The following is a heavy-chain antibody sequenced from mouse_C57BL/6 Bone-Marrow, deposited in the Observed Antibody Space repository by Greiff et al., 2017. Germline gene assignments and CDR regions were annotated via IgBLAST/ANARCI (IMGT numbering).Heavy chain of an antibody. V-gene: IGHV1-85*01. CDR2: IYPRDGST. D-gene: IGHD2-1*01. J-gene: IGHJ2*01. CDR1: GYTFTSYD. Sequence: VKLVESGPELVKPGASVKLSCKASGYTFTSYDINWVKQRPGQGLEWIGWIYPRDGSTKYNEKFKGKATLTVDTSSSTAYMELHSLTSEDSAVYFCARGGNRYYWGQGTTLTVSS. CDR3: ARGGNRYY.